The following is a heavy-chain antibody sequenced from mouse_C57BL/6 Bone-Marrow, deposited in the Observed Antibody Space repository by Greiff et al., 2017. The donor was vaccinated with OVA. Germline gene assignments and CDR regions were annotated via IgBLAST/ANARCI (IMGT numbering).Heavy chain of an antibody. CDR1: GFTFSSYT. CDR2: ISGGGGNT. CDR3: ARQENWYFDV. Sequence: EVKLMESGGGLVKPGGSLKLSCAASGFTFSSYTMSWVRQTPEKRLEWVATISGGGGNTYYPDSVKGRFTISRDNAKNTLYLQMSSLRSQDTALYYCARQENWYFDVWGTGTTVTVSS. J-gene: IGHJ1*03. V-gene: IGHV5-9*01.